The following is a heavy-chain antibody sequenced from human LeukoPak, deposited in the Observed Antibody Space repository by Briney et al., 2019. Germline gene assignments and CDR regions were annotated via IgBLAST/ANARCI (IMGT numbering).Heavy chain of an antibody. CDR2: ISSSSSII. J-gene: IGHJ4*02. V-gene: IGHV3-48*01. D-gene: IGHD3-22*01. CDR3: ARLSYYDSSGVVDY. CDR1: GFTFSSYS. Sequence: PGGSLRLSCAASGFTFSSYSMNWVRQAPGKGLEWVSYISSSSSIISHADSVRGRFTISRDNAKNSLYLQMNSLRAEDTAVYYCARLSYYDSSGVVDYWGQGTLVTVSS.